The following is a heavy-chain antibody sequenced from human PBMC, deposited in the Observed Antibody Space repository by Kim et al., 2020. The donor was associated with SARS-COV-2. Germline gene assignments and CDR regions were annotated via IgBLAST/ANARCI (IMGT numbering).Heavy chain of an antibody. CDR3: ARGGYSYGFLGDGFDP. V-gene: IGHV4-59*01. CDR1: GDSISSYY. J-gene: IGHJ5*02. Sequence: SETLSLTCTVSGDSISSYYWSWIRQPPGKGLEWIGYIYYSGSTNYNPSLKSRVTISVDTSKNQFSLKLSSVTAADTAVYYCARGGYSYGFLGDGFDPWGQGTLVTVSS. CDR2: IYYSGST. D-gene: IGHD5-18*01.